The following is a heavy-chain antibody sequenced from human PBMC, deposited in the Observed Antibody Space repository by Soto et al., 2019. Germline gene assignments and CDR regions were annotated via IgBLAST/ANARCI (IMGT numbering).Heavy chain of an antibody. D-gene: IGHD1-7*01. V-gene: IGHV1-46*03. Sequence: ASVKVSCKASGYTFSNYYMYWVRQAPGQGLEWMGRIKPKSDGTTYAQNFQGRVTMTRDTSTSTFYMELSSLRSGDTAVYYCASDGAGTDTGFDYWGQGTLVTVS. CDR2: IKPKSDGT. CDR3: ASDGAGTDTGFDY. J-gene: IGHJ4*02. CDR1: GYTFSNYY.